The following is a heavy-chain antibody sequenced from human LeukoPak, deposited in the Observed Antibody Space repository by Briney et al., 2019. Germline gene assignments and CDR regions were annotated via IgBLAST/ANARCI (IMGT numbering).Heavy chain of an antibody. Sequence: PGGSPRLSCAVSGFTLSTYNMNWVRQAPGKGLEWVSSISSSSSYIYYADSVKGRFTISRDNAKNSLYLEMNSLRAEDTAVYHCARQTSGSYYIDCWGQGTLVTVSS. D-gene: IGHD1-26*01. CDR3: ARQTSGSYYIDC. CDR2: ISSSSSYI. J-gene: IGHJ4*02. CDR1: GFTLSTYN. V-gene: IGHV3-21*01.